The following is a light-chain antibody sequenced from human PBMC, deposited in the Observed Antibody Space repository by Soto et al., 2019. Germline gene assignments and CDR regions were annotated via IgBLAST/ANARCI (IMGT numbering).Light chain of an antibody. V-gene: IGLV2-14*01. J-gene: IGLJ1*01. CDR3: SSYTSSSTPP. Sequence: QSALTQPASVSGSPGQSSTISCTGTSSDVGGYNYVSWYQQHPGKAPKLMIYDVSNRPSGVSNRFSGSKSGNTASLTISGLQADDEAAYYCSSYTSSSTPPFGTGTKVTVL. CDR1: SSDVGGYNY. CDR2: DVS.